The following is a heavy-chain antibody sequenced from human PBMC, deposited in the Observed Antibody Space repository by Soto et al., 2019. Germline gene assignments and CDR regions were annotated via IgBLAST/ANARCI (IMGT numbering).Heavy chain of an antibody. CDR1: GGSISSGSYY. D-gene: IGHD7-27*01. Sequence: SETLSLTCTVSGGSISSGSYYWGWIRQPPGKGLEWIGSIYYSGSTYYNPSLKSRVTISVDTSKNQFSLKLSSVTAADTAVYYCARQGLRLGIEVYYYYGMDVWGQGTTVTVSS. CDR3: ARQGLRLGIEVYYYYGMDV. V-gene: IGHV4-39*01. J-gene: IGHJ6*02. CDR2: IYYSGST.